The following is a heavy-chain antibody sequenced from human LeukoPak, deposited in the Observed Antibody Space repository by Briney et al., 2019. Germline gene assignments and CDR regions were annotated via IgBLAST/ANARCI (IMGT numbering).Heavy chain of an antibody. Sequence: PGGSLRLSCAASGFPFTNYAVHWVRQAPGKGLEWVAVISYDGSNKYYADSVKGRFTISRDNSKNTLYLQMNSLRAEDTAVYYCARGESIVVVPAASIDYWGQGTLVTVSS. CDR3: ARGESIVVVPAASIDY. CDR2: ISYDGSNK. CDR1: GFPFTNYA. V-gene: IGHV3-30-3*01. J-gene: IGHJ4*02. D-gene: IGHD2-2*01.